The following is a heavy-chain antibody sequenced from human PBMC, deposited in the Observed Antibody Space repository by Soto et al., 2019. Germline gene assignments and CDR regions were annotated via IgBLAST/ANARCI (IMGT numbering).Heavy chain of an antibody. D-gene: IGHD6-6*01. CDR1: GFTFSNYG. V-gene: IGHV3-33*01. CDR3: ARDLSSSYWDY. Sequence: QVQLVESGGGVVQPGRSLRLSCAASGFTFSNYGMHWVRQAPGKGLEWVAVVWHDGGSKYYADSVKGRFTISRDNSKNTMNLQMNGLRAEDTAVYYCARDLSSSYWDYWGQGTLVTVSS. J-gene: IGHJ4*02. CDR2: VWHDGGSK.